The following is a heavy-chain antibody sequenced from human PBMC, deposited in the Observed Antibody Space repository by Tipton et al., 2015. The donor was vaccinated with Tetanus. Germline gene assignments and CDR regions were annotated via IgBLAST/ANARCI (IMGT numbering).Heavy chain of an antibody. D-gene: IGHD2-21*02. J-gene: IGHJ4*02. CDR2: IIPIIGTA. CDR3: ARGPAYCGGDCYSGPSDY. V-gene: IGHV1-69*01. CDR1: GGTFSSYD. Sequence: QLVQSGAEVKKPGSSVKVSCKASGGTFSSYDISWVRQAPGQGLEWMGWIIPIIGTANYAQKFQGRVTITADESTSPAYMELSSLRSEDTAVYYCARGPAYCGGDCYSGPSDYWGQGTLVTVSS.